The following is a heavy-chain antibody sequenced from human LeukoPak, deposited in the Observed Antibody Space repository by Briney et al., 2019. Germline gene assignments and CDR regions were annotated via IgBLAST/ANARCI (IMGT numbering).Heavy chain of an antibody. D-gene: IGHD6-19*01. CDR1: GFTFSSYA. J-gene: IGHJ4*02. CDR2: ISYDGSNK. V-gene: IGHV3-30*04. CDR3: ARDLGVGSGSLDY. Sequence: PGGSLRPSCAASGFTFSSYAMHWVRQAPGKGLEWVAVISYDGSNKYYADSVKGRFTISRDNSKNTLYLQMNSLRAEDTAVYYCARDLGVGSGSLDYWGQGTLVAVSS.